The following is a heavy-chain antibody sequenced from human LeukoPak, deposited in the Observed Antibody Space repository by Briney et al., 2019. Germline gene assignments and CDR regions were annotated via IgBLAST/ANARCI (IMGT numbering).Heavy chain of an antibody. D-gene: IGHD1-26*01. Sequence: SETLSLTCAVYGGSFSGYYWSWIRQPPGKGLEWIGEINHSGSTNYNPSLKSRVTISVDTSKNQFSLKLSSVTAADTAVYYCARGSGGYFWPRLAFDIWGQGTMVTVSS. J-gene: IGHJ3*02. CDR3: ARGSGGYFWPRLAFDI. CDR2: INHSGST. V-gene: IGHV4-34*01. CDR1: GGSFSGYY.